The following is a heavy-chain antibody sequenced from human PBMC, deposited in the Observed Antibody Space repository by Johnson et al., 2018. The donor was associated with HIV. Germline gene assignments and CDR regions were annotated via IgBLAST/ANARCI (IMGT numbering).Heavy chain of an antibody. CDR2: ISYDGSNK. J-gene: IGHJ3*01. CDR1: GFTFSTYA. V-gene: IGHV3-30*04. CDR3: AKTFSLMTHAFDV. D-gene: IGHD2-21*02. Sequence: VQLVESGGGVVQPGRSLRLSCAASGFTFSTYAMHWVRQAPGKGLEWVEVISYDGSNKYYADSVKGRFTISRDNAKNSLYLQMNNLTAEDTAFYYCAKTFSLMTHAFDVWGQGTMVTVSS.